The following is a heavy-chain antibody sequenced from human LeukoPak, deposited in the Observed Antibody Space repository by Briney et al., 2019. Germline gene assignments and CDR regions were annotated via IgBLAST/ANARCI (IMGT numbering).Heavy chain of an antibody. J-gene: IGHJ6*03. CDR2: IYYSGST. CDR3: ARVGHYGSGSYYYYYYMDV. D-gene: IGHD3-10*01. Sequence: YPSETLSLTCTVSGGSISSSSYYWGWIRQPPGQGLEWIGSIYYSGSTNYNPSLKSRVTISVDTSKNQFSLKLISVTAADTAVYYCARVGHYGSGSYYYYYYMDVWGKGTTVTISS. CDR1: GGSISSSSYY. V-gene: IGHV4-39*07.